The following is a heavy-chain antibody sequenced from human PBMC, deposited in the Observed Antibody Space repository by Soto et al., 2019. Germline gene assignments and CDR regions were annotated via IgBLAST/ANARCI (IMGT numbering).Heavy chain of an antibody. Sequence: GSGPTLVNPTQTLTLTCTFSGFSLSTSGVGVGWIRQPPGKALEWLALIYWSDDTRYSPSLKSRLTITKDTSKNQVVLTVTNMDPVDTATYYCAHRPGPYSSGSYFDYWGQGTLVTVSS. CDR2: IYWSDDT. D-gene: IGHD3-10*01. CDR3: AHRPGPYSSGSYFDY. V-gene: IGHV2-5*01. CDR1: GFSLSTSGVG. J-gene: IGHJ4*02.